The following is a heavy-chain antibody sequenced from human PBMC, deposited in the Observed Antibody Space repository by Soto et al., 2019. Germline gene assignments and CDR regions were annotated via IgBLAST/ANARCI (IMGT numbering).Heavy chain of an antibody. CDR3: AHSRLLFGSRRYYKFDY. V-gene: IGHV2-5*02. CDR1: GFSLSTSGVG. J-gene: IGHJ4*02. D-gene: IGHD3-10*01. Sequence: QITLKESGPTLVKPTQTLTLTCTFSGFSLSTSGVGVGWIRQPPGKALEWLALIYWDDDKRYSPSLKSRLTITNDTSKNHVVLTMTNMDPVDTATYYCAHSRLLFGSRRYYKFDYWGQGTLVTVSS. CDR2: IYWDDDK.